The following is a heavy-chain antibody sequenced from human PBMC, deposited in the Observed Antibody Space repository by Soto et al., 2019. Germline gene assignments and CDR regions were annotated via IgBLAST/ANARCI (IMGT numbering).Heavy chain of an antibody. V-gene: IGHV4-31*03. D-gene: IGHD2-15*01. CDR3: ARAFYCSGGSCEDYYYYYGMDV. J-gene: IGHJ6*02. CDR1: GGSISSGGYY. CDR2: IYYSGST. Sequence: PSETLSLTCTVSGGSISSGGYYWSWIRQHPGKGLEWIGYIYYSGSTYYNPSLKSRVTISVDTSKNQFSLKLSSVTAADTAVYYCARAFYCSGGSCEDYYYYYGMDVWGQGTTVTVSS.